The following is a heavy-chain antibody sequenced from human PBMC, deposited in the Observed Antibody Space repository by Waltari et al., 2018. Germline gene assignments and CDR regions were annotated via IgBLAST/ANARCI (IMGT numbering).Heavy chain of an antibody. Sequence: QVQLVQSGAEVKKPGASVKVSCKASGYTFTSYAMHWVRQAPGQRLEWMGWINAGNGNTKYSQEFKGRVTITRDTSASTAYMELSSLRSEDMAVYYCARLYSSGWYYFDYWGQGTLVTVSS. J-gene: IGHJ4*02. D-gene: IGHD6-19*01. CDR3: ARLYSSGWYYFDY. V-gene: IGHV1-3*03. CDR2: INAGNGNT. CDR1: GYTFTSYA.